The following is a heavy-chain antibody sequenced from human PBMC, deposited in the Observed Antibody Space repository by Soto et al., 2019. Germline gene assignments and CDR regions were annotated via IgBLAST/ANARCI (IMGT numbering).Heavy chain of an antibody. CDR2: IYPGDSDT. V-gene: IGHV5-51*01. CDR1: GYSITSYW. CDR3: AGTPINGVYDFWSGYPSSPTYGMDV. Sequence: PGESLKISCKGSGYSITSYWIGWVRQMPGKGLEWMGIIYPGDSDTRYSPSFQGQVTISADKSISTAYLQWSSLKASDTAMYYCAGTPINGVYDFWSGYPSSPTYGMDVWGQGTTVPVSS. D-gene: IGHD3-3*01. J-gene: IGHJ6*02.